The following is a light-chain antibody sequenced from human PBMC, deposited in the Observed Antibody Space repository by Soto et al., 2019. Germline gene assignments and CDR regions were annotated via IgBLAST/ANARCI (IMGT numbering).Light chain of an antibody. CDR1: SSNIGSHS. CDR3: MSWDYSLSGML. J-gene: IGLJ3*02. Sequence: QSVLTQPPSASGTPGQRVTISCSGSSSNIGSHSVCWFQQLPVTAPKMLICRNDERASGVPDRFSGSKSGSSASLDITGLQSEDEADYYCMSWDYSLSGMLFGGGTKLTVL. CDR2: RND. V-gene: IGLV1-47*01.